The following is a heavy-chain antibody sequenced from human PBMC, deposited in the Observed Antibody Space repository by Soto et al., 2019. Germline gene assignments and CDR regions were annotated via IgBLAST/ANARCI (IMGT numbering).Heavy chain of an antibody. CDR3: ARDGREASGMDV. CDR1: GGSISSHY. J-gene: IGHJ6*01. CDR2: IYYRGST. Sequence: SETLSLTCTVSGGSISSHYWSWVRQAPGKGLEWIGHIYYRGSTTYNPSLRSRSTISVDTSNNQFSLKLNSVTTADTAVYYCARDGREASGMDVWGQGTKVTVPQ. V-gene: IGHV4-59*11. D-gene: IGHD1-26*01.